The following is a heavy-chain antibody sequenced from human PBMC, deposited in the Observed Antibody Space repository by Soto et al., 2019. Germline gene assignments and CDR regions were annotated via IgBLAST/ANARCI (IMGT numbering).Heavy chain of an antibody. D-gene: IGHD1-1*01. J-gene: IGHJ5*02. CDR2: VQMSGTT. CDR3: AKDRSTMRWFDP. V-gene: IGHV4-4*07. Sequence: QVRLQESGPGLVKPSETLSLTCAVSGASVRSYHWSWIRQAAGKGLEWIGRVQMSGTTNYNPSLKTRVTMSLDTSKSEVSLRMTSVTAAGTGVYFCAKDRSTMRWFDPWGQGILVTVSS. CDR1: GASVRSYH.